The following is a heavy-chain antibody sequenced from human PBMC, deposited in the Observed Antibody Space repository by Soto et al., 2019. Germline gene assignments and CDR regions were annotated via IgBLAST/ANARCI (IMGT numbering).Heavy chain of an antibody. Sequence: GGSLRLSCAASGFTFSSYGMHWVRQAPGKGLEWVAVIWYDGSNKYYADSVKGRFTISRDNSKNTLYLQMNSLRAEDTAVYYCARHEWFGDLDVWGQGTTVTVSS. CDR3: ARHEWFGDLDV. V-gene: IGHV3-33*01. CDR2: IWYDGSNK. CDR1: GFTFSSYG. D-gene: IGHD3-10*01. J-gene: IGHJ6*02.